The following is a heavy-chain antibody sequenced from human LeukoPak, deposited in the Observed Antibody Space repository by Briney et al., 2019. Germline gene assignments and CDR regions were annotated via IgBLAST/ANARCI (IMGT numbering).Heavy chain of an antibody. V-gene: IGHV3-30*18. CDR1: GFTFSSYG. J-gene: IGHJ4*02. CDR2: ISYDGSNK. CDR3: AKPIHTSTYYFDY. Sequence: GGSLRLSCEASGFTFSSYGMHWVRQAPGRGLEWVAVISYDGSNKYYADSVKGRFTISRDNSKNTLYLQMNSLRAEDTAVYYCAKPIHTSTYYFDYWGQGTLVTVSS. D-gene: IGHD2-2*02.